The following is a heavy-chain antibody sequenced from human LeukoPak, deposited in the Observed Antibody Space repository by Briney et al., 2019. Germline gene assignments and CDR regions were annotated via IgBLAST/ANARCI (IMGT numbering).Heavy chain of an antibody. CDR2: IYPGDSDT. Sequence: GESLKISCKGSGYSFTSYWIGWVRQMPGKGLEWMGIIYPGDSDTRYSPSFQGQVTISADESISTAYLQWSSLKASDTAMYYCARRKDYDILTGYYVDYWGQGTLVTVSS. V-gene: IGHV5-51*01. CDR1: GYSFTSYW. CDR3: ARRKDYDILTGYYVDY. D-gene: IGHD3-9*01. J-gene: IGHJ4*02.